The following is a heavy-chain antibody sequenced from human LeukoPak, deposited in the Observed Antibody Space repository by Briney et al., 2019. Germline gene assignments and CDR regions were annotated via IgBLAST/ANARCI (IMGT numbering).Heavy chain of an antibody. V-gene: IGHV4-39*07. CDR1: GGSISSSNYY. CDR3: ARDGLVATGDDY. D-gene: IGHD5-12*01. CDR2: IYYSGST. J-gene: IGHJ4*02. Sequence: SETLSLTCTVSGGSISSSNYYWGWIRQPPGKGLEWIGSIYYSGSTYYSPSLKSRVTISVDTSKNQFSLKLSSVTAADTAVYYCARDGLVATGDDYWGQGTLVTVSS.